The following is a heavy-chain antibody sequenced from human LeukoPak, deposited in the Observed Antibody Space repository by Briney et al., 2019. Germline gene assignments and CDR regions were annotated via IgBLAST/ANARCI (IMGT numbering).Heavy chain of an antibody. CDR2: ISSSSSYI. CDR3: ARSMVRGAPLFDY. J-gene: IGHJ4*02. D-gene: IGHD3-10*01. CDR1: GFTFSSYS. Sequence: PGGSLRLSCAASGFTFSSYSMNWVRQAPGKGLEWVSSISSSSSYIYYADSVKGRFTISRDNAKNSLHLQMNSLRAEDTAVYYCARSMVRGAPLFDYWGQGTLVTVSS. V-gene: IGHV3-21*01.